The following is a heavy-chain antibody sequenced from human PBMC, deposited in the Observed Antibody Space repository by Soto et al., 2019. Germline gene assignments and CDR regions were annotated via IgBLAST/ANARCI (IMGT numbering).Heavy chain of an antibody. CDR1: GGSISSGDYY. D-gene: IGHD5-18*01. CDR3: ARVVDAAMLS. CDR2: IYYSGST. Sequence: QVQLQESGPGLVKPSQTLSLTCTVSGGSISSGDYYWTWIRQPPGKGLEWIGYIYYSGSTYYNPSLEXPVVIXXDPSKNQLSLKLSSVTAADTAVYYCARVVDAAMLSWGQGTLVTVSS. V-gene: IGHV4-30-4*01. J-gene: IGHJ4*02.